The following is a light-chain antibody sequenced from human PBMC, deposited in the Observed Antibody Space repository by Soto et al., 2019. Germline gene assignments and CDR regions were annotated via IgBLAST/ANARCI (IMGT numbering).Light chain of an antibody. Sequence: EIVMTQSPASLSVSPGDGVTLSCRSSQSVASNVAWYQQKPGQGPRLLIHGASTRAVGVPARFSGSGSGTDFTLTISSLQSEDFAVYYCQQYHNSPPQYTFGQGTKLQIK. CDR3: QQYHNSPPQYT. CDR1: QSVASN. CDR2: GAS. V-gene: IGKV3-15*01. J-gene: IGKJ2*01.